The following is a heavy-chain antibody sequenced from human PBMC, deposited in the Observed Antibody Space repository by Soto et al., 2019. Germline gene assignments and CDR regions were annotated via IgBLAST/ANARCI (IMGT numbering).Heavy chain of an antibody. V-gene: IGHV4-30-4*01. CDR1: GGSISRGEYY. J-gene: IGHJ6*02. CDR2: ISYSGST. Sequence: SETLSLTCTVSGGSISRGEYYWTWIRQPPGKGLEWIGYISYSGSTHYSPSLKSRVSITVDTSKNQFSLNLASVSAEDTAVYYCVRTSLTIFGPSNDYYGMGVWGVGTTVTVA. D-gene: IGHD3-3*01. CDR3: VRTSLTIFGPSNDYYGMGV.